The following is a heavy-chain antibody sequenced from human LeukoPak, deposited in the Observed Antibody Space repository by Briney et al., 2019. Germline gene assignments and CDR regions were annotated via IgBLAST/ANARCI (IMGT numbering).Heavy chain of an antibody. V-gene: IGHV3-15*01. CDR2: IKSKADGETI. J-gene: IGHJ4*02. D-gene: IGHD1-20*01. CDR3: STLTSRGLSDS. Sequence: PGGSLRLSCVASGFTVSNKYMSWVRQAPGKGLEWVGRIKSKADGETIDYAAPVKGRFTFSRDDSKNMLYLQMNSLKSEDTAVYYCSTLTSRGLSDSWGQGTLVTVSS. CDR1: GFTVSNKY.